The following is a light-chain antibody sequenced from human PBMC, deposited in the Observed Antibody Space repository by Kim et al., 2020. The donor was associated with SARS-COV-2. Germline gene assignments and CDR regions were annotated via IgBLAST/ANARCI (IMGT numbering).Light chain of an antibody. CDR2: AAS. CDR3: QKYNSAPRM. CDR1: QGTNNY. J-gene: IGKJ1*01. V-gene: IGKV1-27*01. Sequence: DIQMTQSPSSLSASVGDRVTITCRASQGTNNYLAWYQQKPGKVPKLLIYAASTLQSGVPPRFSGSGSGTDFTLTISSLQPEDVATYYCQKYNSAPRMFGQGTKVDIK.